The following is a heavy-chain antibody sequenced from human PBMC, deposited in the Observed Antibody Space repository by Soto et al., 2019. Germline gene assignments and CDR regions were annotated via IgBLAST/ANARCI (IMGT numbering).Heavy chain of an antibody. CDR3: ARGKITMIVSWFDP. CDR1: GGTFSSYT. D-gene: IGHD3-22*01. V-gene: IGHV1-69*02. Sequence: QVQLVQSGAEVKKPGSSVKVSCKASGGTFSSYTISWVRQAPGQGLEWMGRIIPILGIANYAQKFQGRVTITADKSTRTAYMELSSLGSEDTAVYYCARGKITMIVSWFDPWGQGTLVTVSS. CDR2: IIPILGIA. J-gene: IGHJ5*02.